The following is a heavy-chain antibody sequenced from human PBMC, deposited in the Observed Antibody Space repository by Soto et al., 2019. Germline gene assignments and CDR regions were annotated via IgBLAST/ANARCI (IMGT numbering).Heavy chain of an antibody. CDR3: ARGVGYIVVVVAAAQYYGMDV. D-gene: IGHD2-15*01. J-gene: IGHJ6*02. CDR1: GYTFIGYY. Sequence: ASVKVSCKASGYTFIGYYMHWVRQAPGQGLEWMGWINPNSGGTNYAQKFQGRVTMTRDTSISTAYMELSRLRSDDTAVYYCARGVGYIVVVVAAAQYYGMDVWGQGTTVTVSS. CDR2: INPNSGGT. V-gene: IGHV1-2*02.